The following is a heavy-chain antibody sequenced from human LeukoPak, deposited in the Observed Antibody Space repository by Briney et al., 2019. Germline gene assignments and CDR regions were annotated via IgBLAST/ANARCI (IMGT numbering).Heavy chain of an antibody. V-gene: IGHV4-59*10. Sequence: ASETLSLTCAVYGGSFSSYYWSWIRQPAGKGLEWIGRIYTSGSTNYNPSLKSRVTISVDTSKNQFSLKLSSVTAADTAVYYCARVVVPATYFDYWGQGTLVTVSS. J-gene: IGHJ4*02. CDR2: IYTSGST. CDR1: GGSFSSYY. CDR3: ARVVVPATYFDY. D-gene: IGHD2-2*01.